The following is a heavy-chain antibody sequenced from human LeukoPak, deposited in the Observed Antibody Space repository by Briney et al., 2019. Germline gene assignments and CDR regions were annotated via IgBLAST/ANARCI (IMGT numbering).Heavy chain of an antibody. D-gene: IGHD2-15*01. CDR3: AGRWFRGRYYFDY. CDR2: IIPIFGTA. CDR1: GGTFSSYA. J-gene: IGHJ4*02. Sequence: SVKVSCKPSGGTFSSYAISWVRQAPGQGLEWMGGIIPIFGTANYAQKFQGRVTITADESTSTAYMELSSLRSEDTAVYYCAGRWFRGRYYFDYWGQGTLVTVSS. V-gene: IGHV1-69*01.